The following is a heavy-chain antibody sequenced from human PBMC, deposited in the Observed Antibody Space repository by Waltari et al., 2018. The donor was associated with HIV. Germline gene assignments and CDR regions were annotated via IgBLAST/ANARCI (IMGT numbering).Heavy chain of an antibody. V-gene: IGHV3-21*01. CDR1: GFSFASYT. J-gene: IGHJ4*02. CDR3: AKDGLGLTLSPGPRGFDF. D-gene: IGHD1-7*01. Sequence: EVQLVESGGGLVKPGGSLRLSCAASGFSFASYTFGWVRQAPGRGRGWVSSIRDRGGYTKYAESVMGRLTSARDPARTSLFLQMNSLRVEDTAVYYCAKDGLGLTLSPGPRGFDFWGRGTLVTVSS. CDR2: IRDRGGYT.